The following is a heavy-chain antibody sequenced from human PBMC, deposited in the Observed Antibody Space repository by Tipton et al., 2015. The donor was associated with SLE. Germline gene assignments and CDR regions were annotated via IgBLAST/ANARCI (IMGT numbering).Heavy chain of an antibody. Sequence: TLSLTCTVSGGSISTYYWSWIRQRPGKGLEWIGYIYHSGATYYNLSLKNRVTISIDTSKNQFSLRLTSVTAADTAVYFCARDRVPAIISQSGYMDVWGNGTTVTVSS. CDR1: GGSISTYY. V-gene: IGHV4-31*03. CDR2: IYHSGAT. D-gene: IGHD2-2*01. J-gene: IGHJ6*03. CDR3: ARDRVPAIISQSGYMDV.